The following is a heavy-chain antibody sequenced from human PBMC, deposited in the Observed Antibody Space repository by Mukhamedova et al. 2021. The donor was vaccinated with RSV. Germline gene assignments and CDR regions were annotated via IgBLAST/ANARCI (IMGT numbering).Heavy chain of an antibody. V-gene: IGHV4-34*01. CDR3: ARRHQINYYGSGSYYRAYYYYGMDV. CDR2: INHSGST. Sequence: GKGLEWIGEINHSGSTNYNPSLKSRVTISVDTSKNQFSLKLSSVTAADTAVYYCARRHQINYYGSGSYYRAYYYYGMDVWGQGTT. D-gene: IGHD3-10*01. J-gene: IGHJ6*02.